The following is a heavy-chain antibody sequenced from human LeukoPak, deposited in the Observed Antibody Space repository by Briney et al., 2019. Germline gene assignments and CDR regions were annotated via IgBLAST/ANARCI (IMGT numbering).Heavy chain of an antibody. CDR3: ARHRDAGYQNRALDV. D-gene: IGHD6-13*01. CDR2: IYPGDSDT. V-gene: IGHV5-51*01. J-gene: IGHJ6*02. Sequence: GESLKISCKGSLSSYWIAWVRQMPGKGLEWTGIIYPGDSDTRYSPSFQGQVTISVDKSIGTAYLQWSSLKASDTAVYYCARHRDAGYQNRALDVWGQGTTVNVSS. CDR1: LSSYW.